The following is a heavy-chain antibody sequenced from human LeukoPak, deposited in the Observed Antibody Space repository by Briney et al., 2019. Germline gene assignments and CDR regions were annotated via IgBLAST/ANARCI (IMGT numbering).Heavy chain of an antibody. J-gene: IGHJ5*02. CDR1: GGTFSSYA. CDR2: IIPIFGTA. CDR3: AREVAPVRFDP. D-gene: IGHD6-6*01. Sequence: ASVKVSCKASGGTFSSYAISWVRQAPGQGLEWMGGIIPIFGTANCAQKFQGRVTITTDESTSTAYMELSSLRSEDTAVYYCAREVAPVRFDPWGQGTLVTVSS. V-gene: IGHV1-69*05.